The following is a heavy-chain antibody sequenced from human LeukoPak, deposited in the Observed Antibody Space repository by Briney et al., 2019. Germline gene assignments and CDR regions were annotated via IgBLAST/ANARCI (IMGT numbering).Heavy chain of an antibody. D-gene: IGHD3-3*01. Sequence: GASVKVSCKASGYTFTSYDINWVRQAPGQGLEWLGGIIPIFGTANYAQKFQGRVTITADKSTNTAYMELSNLKSEDTALYYCAKEELRSIDPWGQGTLVTVSS. CDR2: IIPIFGTA. CDR3: AKEELRSIDP. CDR1: GYTFTSYD. V-gene: IGHV1-69*06. J-gene: IGHJ5*02.